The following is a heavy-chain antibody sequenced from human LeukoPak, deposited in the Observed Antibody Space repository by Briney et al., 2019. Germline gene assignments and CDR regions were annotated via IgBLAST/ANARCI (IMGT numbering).Heavy chain of an antibody. CDR3: ARVGGGDGYNYYFDY. V-gene: IGHV4-4*02. J-gene: IGHJ4*02. CDR2: IYHSGST. D-gene: IGHD5-24*01. CDR1: GGSISSSNW. Sequence: SGTLSLTCAVPGGSISSSNWWSWVRQPPGKGLEWIGEIYHSGSTNYNPSLKSRVTISVDKSKNQFSLKLSSVTAADTAVYYCARVGGGDGYNYYFDYWGQGTLVTVSS.